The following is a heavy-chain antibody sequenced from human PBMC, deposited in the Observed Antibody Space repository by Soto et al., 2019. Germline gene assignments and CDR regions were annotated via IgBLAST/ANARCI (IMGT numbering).Heavy chain of an antibody. V-gene: IGHV4-39*01. CDR2: MYYSGST. Sequence: QLQLQESGPGLVKPSETLSLTCTVSGGSISSSSYYWGWIRQPPGKGLEWIGSMYYSGSTYYNPPLKSRVTISVHTSKNQFSLKLSSVTAADTAVYYCARHYPLGGALAFDIWGQGTMVTVSS. CDR1: GGSISSSSYY. J-gene: IGHJ3*02. CDR3: ARHYPLGGALAFDI. D-gene: IGHD3-16*01.